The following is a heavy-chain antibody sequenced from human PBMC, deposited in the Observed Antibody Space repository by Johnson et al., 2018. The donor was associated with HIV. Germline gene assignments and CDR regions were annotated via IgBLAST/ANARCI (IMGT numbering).Heavy chain of an antibody. D-gene: IGHD3-22*01. J-gene: IGHJ3*02. CDR1: GFTFDDYG. Sequence: VQLVESGGGVVRPGGSLRLSCVASGFTFDDYGMSWVRQAPGKGLEWVSGITWNGGSTGSADSVKGRFTISRDTAKNSLYLQMNSLRAEDTAVYYCASDYYYDSRARLGAFDIWGQGTMVTVSS. CDR2: ITWNGGST. CDR3: ASDYYYDSRARLGAFDI. V-gene: IGHV3-20*04.